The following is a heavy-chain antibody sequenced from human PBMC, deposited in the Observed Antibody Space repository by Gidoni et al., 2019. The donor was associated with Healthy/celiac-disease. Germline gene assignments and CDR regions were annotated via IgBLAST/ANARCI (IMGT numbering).Heavy chain of an antibody. V-gene: IGHV1-69*01. CDR2: IIPIFGTA. J-gene: IGHJ4*02. CDR3: ARGGVNLDCFDY. Sequence: HVQLVQSGAALNKPGSSVKVSFKASGGTFSSYAISWVRQAPGQGLAWMGGIIPIFGTANYAQKFQGRVTITADESTSTAYMELSSLRSEDTAVYYCARGGVNLDCFDYWGQGTLVTVSS. D-gene: IGHD2-8*01. CDR1: GGTFSSYA.